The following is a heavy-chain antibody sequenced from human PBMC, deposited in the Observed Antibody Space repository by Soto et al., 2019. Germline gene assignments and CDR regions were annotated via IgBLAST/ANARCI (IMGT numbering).Heavy chain of an antibody. V-gene: IGHV4-31*03. J-gene: IGHJ5*02. CDR3: ARGYFGTFNAHRKMTKVKTGWFDP. CDR2: IYYSGST. Sequence: PSETLSLTCTVSGGSISSGGYYWSWIRQHPGKGLEWIGYIYYSGSTYYNPSLKSRVTISVDTSKNQFSLKLSSVTAADTAVYYCARGYFGTFNAHRKMTKVKTGWFDPWGQGTLVTVSS. CDR1: GGSISSGGYY. D-gene: IGHD4-17*01.